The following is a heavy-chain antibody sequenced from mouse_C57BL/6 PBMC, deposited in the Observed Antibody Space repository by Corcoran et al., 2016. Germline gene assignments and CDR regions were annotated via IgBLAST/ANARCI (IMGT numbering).Heavy chain of an antibody. CDR3: ARSGDPLFAY. J-gene: IGHJ3*01. V-gene: IGHV1-26*01. CDR1: GYTFTDYY. CDR2: INPNNGGT. D-gene: IGHD2-13*01. Sequence: EVQLQQSGPELVKPGASVKISCKASGYTFTDYYMNWVKQSHGKSLEWIGDINPNNGGTSYNQKFKGKATLTVDKSSSTAYMELRSLTSEDSAVYYCARSGDPLFAYWGQGTLVTVSA.